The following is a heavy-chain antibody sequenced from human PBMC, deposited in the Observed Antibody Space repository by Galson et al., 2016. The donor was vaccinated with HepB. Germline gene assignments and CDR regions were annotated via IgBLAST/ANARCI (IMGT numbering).Heavy chain of an antibody. Sequence: SCKASGYTFASYGISWVRQAPGQGLEWMGWISGDNGNTNYAQKLQGRVTMTKDTSTSTAYMELRSLRSDGTAVYYCALGYCSGGSCYRNWFDPWGQGTLVTVSS. D-gene: IGHD2-15*01. CDR3: ALGYCSGGSCYRNWFDP. CDR1: GYTFASYG. CDR2: ISGDNGNT. J-gene: IGHJ5*02. V-gene: IGHV1-18*01.